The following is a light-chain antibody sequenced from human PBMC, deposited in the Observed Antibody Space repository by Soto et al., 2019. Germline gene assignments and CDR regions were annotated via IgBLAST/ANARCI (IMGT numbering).Light chain of an antibody. V-gene: IGKV3-15*01. J-gene: IGKJ1*01. Sequence: ILMTQSPATLSVSPGERATLSCRASHSVSNNLAWYQQKPGQAPRLLIYDASTRATGIPARLSGSGSRTEFTLTISALQSEDVAVYYCQQYNNWPPWTFGHGTKVEIK. CDR1: HSVSNN. CDR2: DAS. CDR3: QQYNNWPPWT.